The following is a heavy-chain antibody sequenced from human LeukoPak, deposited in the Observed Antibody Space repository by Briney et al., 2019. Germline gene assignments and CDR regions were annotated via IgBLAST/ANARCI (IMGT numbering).Heavy chain of an antibody. J-gene: IGHJ4*02. Sequence: PGGSLRLSCAASGFTFTSYEMNWVRQAPGKGLEWVSYISSSGSIIYYADSVKGRFTISRDNAKNSLYLQMNSLRAEDTAVYYCARVSSMLRGPLVIYYFDFWGQGTLVTVSS. CDR1: GFTFTSYE. CDR3: ARVSSMLRGPLVIYYFDF. V-gene: IGHV3-48*03. CDR2: ISSSGSII. D-gene: IGHD3-10*01.